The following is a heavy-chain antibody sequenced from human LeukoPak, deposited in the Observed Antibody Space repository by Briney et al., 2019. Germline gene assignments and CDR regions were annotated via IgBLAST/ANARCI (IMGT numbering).Heavy chain of an antibody. CDR2: ISGSGGST. V-gene: IGHV3-23*01. D-gene: IGHD1-26*01. Sequence: GGSLRLSCAASGFTFSSYAMSWVRQAPGKGLEWVSAISGSGGSTYYADSVKGRFTISRDNSKNTLYLQMNSLRAEDMAVYYCAKDPDIVGATPPDYWGQGTLVTVSS. J-gene: IGHJ4*02. CDR3: AKDPDIVGATPPDY. CDR1: GFTFSSYA.